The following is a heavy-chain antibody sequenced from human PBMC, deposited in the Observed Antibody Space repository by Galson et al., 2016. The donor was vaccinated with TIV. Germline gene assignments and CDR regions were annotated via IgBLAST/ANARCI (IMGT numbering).Heavy chain of an antibody. D-gene: IGHD3-16*02. V-gene: IGHV3-7*01. CDR3: FIGHYSDS. Sequence: CAASGFAFRSFWMSWVRQAPGKGLEWVANIEEDGSETYYVDSVKGRFTISRDNAKNSLHLQMNSLRAEDTAVYYCFIGHYSDSWGQGTLVTVSS. CDR2: IEEDGSET. CDR1: GFAFRSFW. J-gene: IGHJ4*02.